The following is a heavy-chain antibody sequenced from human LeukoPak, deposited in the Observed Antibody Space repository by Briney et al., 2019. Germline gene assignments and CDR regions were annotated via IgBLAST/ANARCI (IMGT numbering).Heavy chain of an antibody. J-gene: IGHJ5*02. CDR2: IIPIFGTA. CDR1: GGTFSSYG. V-gene: IGHV1-69*13. Sequence: SVKVSCKASGGTFSSYGISWVRQAPGQGLEWMGGIIPIFGTANYAQKFQGRVTITADESTSTAYMELSSLRSEDTAVYYCAREERITMVRGIPNWFDPWGQGTLVTVSS. D-gene: IGHD3-10*01. CDR3: AREERITMVRGIPNWFDP.